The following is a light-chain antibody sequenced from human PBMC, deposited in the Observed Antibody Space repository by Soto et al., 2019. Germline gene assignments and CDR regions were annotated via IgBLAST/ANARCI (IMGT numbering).Light chain of an antibody. V-gene: IGKV4-1*01. J-gene: IGKJ4*01. CDR1: QSLFYSSNHKNY. CDR2: WAS. CDR3: QQYYTTPLT. Sequence: DIVMTQSPDSLAAFLGERATINCKSSQSLFYSSNHKNYLAWYQQKPGRPTKLLFYWASTRESGVPDRFTGSGSGTDFTLTISSLQAEDVAIYYSQQYYTTPLTFGGGTKVEI.